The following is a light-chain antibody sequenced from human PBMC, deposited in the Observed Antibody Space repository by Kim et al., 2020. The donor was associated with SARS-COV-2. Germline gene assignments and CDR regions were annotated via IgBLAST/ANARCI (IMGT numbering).Light chain of an antibody. CDR1: QSINSW. Sequence: DIQMTQSPSILSASVGDRVTITCRASQSINSWLAWYQQQPGTAPKLLIYDASSLQSGVPPRFSGRGSGTEFTLTISSLQPDDFATYYCHQYQSYPYTFGQGTKLEI. CDR3: HQYQSYPYT. J-gene: IGKJ2*01. CDR2: DAS. V-gene: IGKV1-5*01.